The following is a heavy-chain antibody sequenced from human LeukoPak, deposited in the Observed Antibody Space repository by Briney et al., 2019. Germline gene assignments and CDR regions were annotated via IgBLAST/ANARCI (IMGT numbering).Heavy chain of an antibody. CDR1: GFTFSSYV. D-gene: IGHD3-3*01. J-gene: IGHJ4*02. V-gene: IGHV3-30*18. CDR3: AKDGFGITIFGFFDY. Sequence: QPGGSLRLSCAASGFTFSSYVMQWVRQAPGKGLEWVAVISYDGSNKNYADSVKGRFTISRDNSKNTLYLQMNSLRAEDTAVYYCAKDGFGITIFGFFDYWGQGTLVTVSS. CDR2: ISYDGSNK.